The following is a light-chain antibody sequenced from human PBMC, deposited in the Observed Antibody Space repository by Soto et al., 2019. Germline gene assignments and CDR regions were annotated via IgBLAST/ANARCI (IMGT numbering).Light chain of an antibody. Sequence: EIVLTQSPGTLSLSPGERATLSCRASQSVSRSYLAWYQQKPGQAPRLLIYGASSRATGIPDRFSGSGSGTDFTLSISRVEPEDFAVYYCLRYGDSKTFGQGTKVEV. CDR2: GAS. J-gene: IGKJ1*01. CDR1: QSVSRSY. CDR3: LRYGDSKT. V-gene: IGKV3-20*01.